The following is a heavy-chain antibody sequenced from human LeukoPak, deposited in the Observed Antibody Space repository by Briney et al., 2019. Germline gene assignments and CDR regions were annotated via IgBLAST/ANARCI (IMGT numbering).Heavy chain of an antibody. CDR3: AKGAEIDH. V-gene: IGHV3-23*01. CDR1: GFNFNNFA. CDR2: MTGPADTT. Sequence: GGSLRLPCAASGFNFNNFAMSWVRQSPGKGLEWLSAMTGPADTTYYAESVKGRFTISRDYSKSMVSLQMNSLRVEDTAIYYCAKGAEIDHWGQGTLVTVSS. J-gene: IGHJ4*02.